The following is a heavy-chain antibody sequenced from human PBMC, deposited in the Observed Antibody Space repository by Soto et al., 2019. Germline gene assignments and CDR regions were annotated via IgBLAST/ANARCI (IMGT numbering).Heavy chain of an antibody. V-gene: IGHV4-4*02. Sequence: QVQLQESGPGLVKPSGTLSLTCAVSSGSISSSNWWSWVRQPPGKGLEWIGKIYHSGSTNYNPSLKSRVTISVDKSKNPFSLTLSSVTAADTAVYYCARAPSIAAAGSAYGAFDIWGQGTMVTVSS. J-gene: IGHJ3*02. CDR3: ARAPSIAAAGSAYGAFDI. CDR1: SGSISSSNW. D-gene: IGHD6-13*01. CDR2: IYHSGST.